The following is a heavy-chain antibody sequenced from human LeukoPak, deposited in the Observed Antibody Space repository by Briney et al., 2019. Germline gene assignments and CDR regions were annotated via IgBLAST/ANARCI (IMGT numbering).Heavy chain of an antibody. CDR3: VRDLDY. J-gene: IGHJ4*02. Sequence: PGGSLRLSCGVSGFTFSSYWMSWVRQAPGKGLEWVANIKQDGSEKYYVDSVKGRFSISRDNAKNSLYLQMNSLRAEDTAVYYCVRDLDYWGQGTLVTVSS. CDR2: IKQDGSEK. CDR1: GFTFSSYW. V-gene: IGHV3-7*03.